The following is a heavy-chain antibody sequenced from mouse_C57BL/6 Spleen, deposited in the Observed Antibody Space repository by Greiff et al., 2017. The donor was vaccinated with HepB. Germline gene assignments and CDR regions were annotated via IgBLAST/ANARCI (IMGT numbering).Heavy chain of an antibody. Sequence: VQLQQSGPELVKPGASVKISCKASGYAFSSSWMNWVKQRPGKGLEWIGRIYPGDGDTNYNGKFQGKATLTADTSSSTAYMQLSSLTSEDSAVYFRQTDWNSSGLAYWGQGTLVTVS. V-gene: IGHV1-82*01. J-gene: IGHJ3*01. CDR3: QTDWNSSGLAY. D-gene: IGHD3-2*01. CDR1: GYAFSSSW. CDR2: IYPGDGDT.